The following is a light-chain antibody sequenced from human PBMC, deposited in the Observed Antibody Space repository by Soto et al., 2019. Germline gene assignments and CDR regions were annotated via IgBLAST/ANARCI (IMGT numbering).Light chain of an antibody. V-gene: IGLV2-23*02. CDR1: SSDVGSYNL. CDR3: LSWAGSRTYYL. J-gene: IGLJ1*01. CDR2: EVS. Sequence: QSVLTQPASVSGSPGQSITVSCTGTSSDVGSYNLVSWYQQYPGKAPKLMIYEVSKRPSGVSNRFSGAKSGNTASLTISGLQAEDEADYYCLSWAGSRTYYLLGTGTKVTVL.